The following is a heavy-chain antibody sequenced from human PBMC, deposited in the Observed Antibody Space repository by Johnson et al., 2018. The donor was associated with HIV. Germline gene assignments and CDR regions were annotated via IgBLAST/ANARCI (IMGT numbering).Heavy chain of an antibody. J-gene: IGHJ3*02. D-gene: IGHD4-17*01. CDR3: VKEAARGTVTQAPDAFDI. V-gene: IGHV3-7*04. CDR2: IKQDGSEK. Sequence: VQLVESGGGLVQPGGSLRLSCAASGFTFSSYWMSWVRQAPGKGLEWVANIKQDGSEKYYVDSVKGRFTISRDNAKNMLYLQMNSLRVEDTAVYYCVKEAARGTVTQAPDAFDIWGQGTVVTVSS. CDR1: GFTFSSYW.